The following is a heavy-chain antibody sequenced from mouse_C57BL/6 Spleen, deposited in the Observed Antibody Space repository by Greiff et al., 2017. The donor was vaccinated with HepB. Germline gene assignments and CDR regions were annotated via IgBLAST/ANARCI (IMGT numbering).Heavy chain of an antibody. V-gene: IGHV1-59*01. CDR1: GYTFTSYW. D-gene: IGHD2-4*01. J-gene: IGHJ4*01. Sequence: VQLQQPGAELVRPGTSVKLSCKASGYTFTSYWMHWVKQRPGQGLEWIGVIDPSDSYTNYNQKFKGKATLTVDTSSSTAYMQLSSLTSEDSAVYYCARKGYYDYDASYAMDYWGQGTSVTVSS. CDR2: IDPSDSYT. CDR3: ARKGYYDYDASYAMDY.